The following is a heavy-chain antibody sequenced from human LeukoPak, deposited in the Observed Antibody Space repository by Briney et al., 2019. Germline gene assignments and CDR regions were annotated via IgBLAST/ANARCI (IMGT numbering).Heavy chain of an antibody. CDR2: ISGSGIST. CDR3: AKDYYDSSGYYLDY. V-gene: IGHV3-23*01. Sequence: GGSLRLSCAASGFTFSSYTMSWVRQAPGMGLEWVSAISGSGISTYYADSVKGRFTISRDNSKNTLFLQMYSLRAEDTAIYYCAKDYYDSSGYYLDYWGQGTLVTVSS. D-gene: IGHD3-22*01. J-gene: IGHJ4*02. CDR1: GFTFSSYT.